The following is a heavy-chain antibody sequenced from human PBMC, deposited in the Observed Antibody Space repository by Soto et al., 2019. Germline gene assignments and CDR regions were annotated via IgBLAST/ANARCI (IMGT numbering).Heavy chain of an antibody. CDR3: ARGGRDGYAGYYYYGMDV. Sequence: SQTLSLTCAISGDSVSSNSAALNLIRQSPSRGLEWLGRTYYRSKWYNDYAVSVKSRITINPDTSKNQFSLQLNSVTPEDTAVYYCARGGRDGYAGYYYYGMDVWGQGTTVTVSS. D-gene: IGHD5-12*01. CDR2: TYYRSKWYN. CDR1: GDSVSSNSAA. J-gene: IGHJ6*02. V-gene: IGHV6-1*01.